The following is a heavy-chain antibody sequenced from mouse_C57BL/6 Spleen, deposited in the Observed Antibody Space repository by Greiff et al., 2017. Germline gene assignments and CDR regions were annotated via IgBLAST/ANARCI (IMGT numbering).Heavy chain of an antibody. CDR3: TRGKLGQGWLAY. CDR1: GFTFSSYA. CDR2: ISSGGDYI. Sequence: EVKVVESGEGLVKPGGSLKLSCAASGFTFSSYAMSWVRQTPEKRLEWVAYISSGGDYIYYADTVKGRFTISRDNARNTLYLQMSSLKSEDTAMYYCTRGKLGQGWLAYGAEGTLVIVS. J-gene: IGHJ3*01. V-gene: IGHV5-9-1*02. D-gene: IGHD4-1*01.